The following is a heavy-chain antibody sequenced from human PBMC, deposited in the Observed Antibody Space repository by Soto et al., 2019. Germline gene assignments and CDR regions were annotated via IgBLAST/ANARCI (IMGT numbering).Heavy chain of an antibody. CDR2: IIPIFGTA. V-gene: IGHV1-69*13. Sequence: SVKVSCKASGGTFSSYAISWVRQAPGQGLEWVGGIIPIFGTANYAQKFQGRVTITADESTSTAYMELSSLRSEDTAVYYCARPRGDGYNKYYYYGMDVWGQGTTVTVS. J-gene: IGHJ6*02. CDR1: GGTFSSYA. D-gene: IGHD3-10*01. CDR3: ARPRGDGYNKYYYYGMDV.